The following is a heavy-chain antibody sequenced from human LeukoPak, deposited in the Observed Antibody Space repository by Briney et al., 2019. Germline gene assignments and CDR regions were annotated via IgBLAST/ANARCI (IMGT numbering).Heavy chain of an antibody. V-gene: IGHV3-9*01. J-gene: IGHJ4*02. D-gene: IGHD3-22*01. Sequence: GGSLRLSCAASGFTFSAYWMHWVRQAPGKGLEWVSGISWNSGSIGYADSVKGRFTISRDNAKNSLYLQMNSLRAEDTALYYCAKVFYDSSGYYLDYWGQGTLVTVSS. CDR1: GFTFSAYW. CDR3: AKVFYDSSGYYLDY. CDR2: ISWNSGSI.